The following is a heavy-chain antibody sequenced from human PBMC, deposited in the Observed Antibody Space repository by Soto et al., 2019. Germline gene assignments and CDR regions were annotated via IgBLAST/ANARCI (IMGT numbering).Heavy chain of an antibody. J-gene: IGHJ6*02. Sequence: GGSLRLSCAASGFTFSSYGMHWVRQAPDKGLEWVAVISYDGSNKYYADSVKGRFTISRDNSKNTLYLQMNSLRAEDTAVYYCAKALEKQVGYDFWSGYLGFYYYYGMDVWGQGTTVTVSS. CDR3: AKALEKQVGYDFWSGYLGFYYYYGMDV. CDR1: GFTFSSYG. V-gene: IGHV3-30*18. CDR2: ISYDGSNK. D-gene: IGHD3-3*01.